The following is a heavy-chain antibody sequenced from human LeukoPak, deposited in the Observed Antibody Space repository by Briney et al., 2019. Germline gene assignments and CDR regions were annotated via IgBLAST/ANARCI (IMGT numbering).Heavy chain of an antibody. CDR1: GGSISSYY. Sequence: SETLSLTCTVSGGSISSYYWSWIRQPPGKGLEWIGYIYYSGSTNYNPSLKSRVTISVDTSKNQFSLKLSSVTAADTAVYYCARGRDYYDSRPFDYXXQGTLVTVSS. D-gene: IGHD3-22*01. V-gene: IGHV4-59*01. CDR2: IYYSGST. J-gene: IGHJ4*02. CDR3: ARGRDYYDSRPFDY.